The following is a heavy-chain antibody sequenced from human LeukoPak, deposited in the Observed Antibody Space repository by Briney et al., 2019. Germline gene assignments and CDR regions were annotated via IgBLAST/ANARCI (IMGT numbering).Heavy chain of an antibody. CDR1: GFTFSTYD. CDR2: VRVNGRST. CDR3: AKSLYGGYVTWFDP. D-gene: IGHD5-12*01. J-gene: IGHJ5*02. Sequence: GGSLRLSCTASGFTFSTYDMSWVRQAPGKGLEWVSTVRVNGRSTYYADSVKGRFTISRDNSKNTLYLQMNSLRAEDTAVYYCAKSLYGGYVTWFDPWGQGTLVTVSS. V-gene: IGHV3-23*01.